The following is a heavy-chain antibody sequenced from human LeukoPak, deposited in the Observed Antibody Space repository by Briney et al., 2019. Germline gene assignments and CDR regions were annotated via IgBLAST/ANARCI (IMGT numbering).Heavy chain of an antibody. D-gene: IGHD1-26*01. CDR2: INNNGGAT. CDR1: GFTFSSYE. CDR3: VKAKVGATFDS. J-gene: IGHJ4*02. Sequence: GGSLRLSCSASGFTFSSYEMNWVRQAPGKGPEYVSGINNNGGATQYVDSVKGRFTISRDNSKNTVYLQMSSLRPEDTAVYYCVKAKVGATFDSWGQGTLVTVSS. V-gene: IGHV3-64D*06.